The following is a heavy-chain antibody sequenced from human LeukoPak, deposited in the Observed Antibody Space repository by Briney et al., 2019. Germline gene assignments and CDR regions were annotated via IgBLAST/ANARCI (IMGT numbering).Heavy chain of an antibody. J-gene: IGHJ4*02. D-gene: IGHD5-12*01. CDR3: ARGHHLVATIPVYYFDY. V-gene: IGHV4-61*02. Sequence: PSQTLSLTCTVSGGSISSGSYYWSWIRQPAGKGLEWIGRIYTSGSTNYNPSLKSRVTISVDTSKNQFSLKLSSVTAADTAVYYCARGHHLVATIPVYYFDYWGQGTLVTVSS. CDR1: GGSISSGSYY. CDR2: IYTSGST.